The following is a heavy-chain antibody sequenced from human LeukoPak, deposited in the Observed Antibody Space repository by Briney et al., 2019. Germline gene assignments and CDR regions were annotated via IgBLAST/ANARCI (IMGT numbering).Heavy chain of an antibody. V-gene: IGHV4-59*11. CDR3: ARDRANSYGPYYYYGMDV. D-gene: IGHD5-18*01. J-gene: IGHJ6*02. CDR2: IYYGGST. CDR1: GGSISSHY. Sequence: PSETLSLTCTVSGGSISSHYWSWIRQPPGKGLEWIGYIYYGGSTYYNPSLKSRVTISVDTSKNQFSLKLSSVTAADTAVYYCARDRANSYGPYYYYGMDVWGQGTTVTVSS.